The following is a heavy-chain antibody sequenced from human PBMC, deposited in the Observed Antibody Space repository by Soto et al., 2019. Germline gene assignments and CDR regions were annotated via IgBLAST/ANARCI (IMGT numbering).Heavy chain of an antibody. CDR2: IKQDGSEK. Sequence: GGSLRLSCAASGFTFSSYWMSWVRQAPGKGLEWVANIKQDGSEKYYVDSVKGRFTISRDNAKNSLYLQMNSLRAEDTAVYYCARDKENVLRFLEWFNWFDPWGQGTLVTVSS. CDR3: ARDKENVLRFLEWFNWFDP. CDR1: GFTFSSYW. V-gene: IGHV3-7*03. J-gene: IGHJ5*02. D-gene: IGHD3-3*01.